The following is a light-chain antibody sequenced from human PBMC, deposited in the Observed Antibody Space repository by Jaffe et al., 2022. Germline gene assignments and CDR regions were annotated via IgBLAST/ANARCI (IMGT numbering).Light chain of an antibody. J-gene: IGLJ2*01. Sequence: SYELTQPPSVSVSPGQTATITCSGDKLGDKHACWYQQKPGQSPVLVIYEDTKRPSGIPERFSGSNSGNTATLTISGTQAMDEGDYYCQAWDSSTVVFGGGTKLAVL. CDR3: QAWDSSTVV. CDR2: EDT. V-gene: IGLV3-1*01. CDR1: KLGDKH.